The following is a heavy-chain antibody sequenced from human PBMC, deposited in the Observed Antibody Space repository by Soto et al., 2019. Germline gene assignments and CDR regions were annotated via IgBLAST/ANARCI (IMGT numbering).Heavy chain of an antibody. CDR2: IGNSGGST. D-gene: IGHD4-17*01. Sequence: EVHLLESGGDLIQPGWSLRLSCAASGFTFNNYAMNWVRQAPGKGLEWVSSIGNSGGSTYYADSVKGRFTISRDNSKNTLYLQMNSLRVEDTALYYCAKSVAKTMTTLSTRYYDSWGQGTLVTVSS. CDR3: AKSVAKTMTTLSTRYYDS. V-gene: IGHV3-23*01. J-gene: IGHJ4*02. CDR1: GFTFNNYA.